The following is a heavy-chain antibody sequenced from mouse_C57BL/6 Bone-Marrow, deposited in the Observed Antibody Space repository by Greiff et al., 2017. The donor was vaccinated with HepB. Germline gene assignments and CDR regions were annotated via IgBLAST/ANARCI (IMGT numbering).Heavy chain of an antibody. V-gene: IGHV1-52*01. CDR3: ARKGYYPFAY. D-gene: IGHD2-12*01. CDR2: IYPSDSET. Sequence: QVQLKQPGAELVRPGSSVKLSCKASGYTFTSYWMHWVKQRPIQGLEWIGNIYPSDSETHYNQKFKDKATLTVDKSSSTAYMQLSSLTSEDSAVYYCARKGYYPFAYWGQGTLDTVSA. CDR1: GYTFTSYW. J-gene: IGHJ3*01.